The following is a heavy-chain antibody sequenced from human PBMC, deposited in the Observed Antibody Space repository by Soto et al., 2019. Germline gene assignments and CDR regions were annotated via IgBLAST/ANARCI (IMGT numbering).Heavy chain of an antibody. D-gene: IGHD2-15*01. CDR1: GFTFSSCA. CDR3: AKKGFCSGGSCYAFDF. Sequence: GGSLRLSCAASGFTFSSCAMSWVRQAPGKGLEWVSAISGSGGGTYYADSVKGRFTISRDDSKNTLFLQMNSLRVEDTAVYYCAKKGFCSGGSCYAFDFWGQGTLVTVSS. J-gene: IGHJ4*02. CDR2: ISGSGGGT. V-gene: IGHV3-23*01.